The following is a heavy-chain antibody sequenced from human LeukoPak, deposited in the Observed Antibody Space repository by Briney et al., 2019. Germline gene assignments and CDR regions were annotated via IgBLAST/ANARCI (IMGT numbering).Heavy chain of an antibody. CDR1: GGSVSSYY. CDR3: ARASYYDPPRAYYYYMDV. J-gene: IGHJ6*03. CDR2: IYTCGST. V-gene: IGHV4-4*09. D-gene: IGHD3-3*01. Sequence: PSETLSLTCTVSGGSVSSYYWSWIRQPPGKGLEWIGYIYTCGSTNYNPSLTSRVTISVDTSKNQFSLKLSSVTAADTAVYYCARASYYDPPRAYYYYMDVWGEGTTVTVSS.